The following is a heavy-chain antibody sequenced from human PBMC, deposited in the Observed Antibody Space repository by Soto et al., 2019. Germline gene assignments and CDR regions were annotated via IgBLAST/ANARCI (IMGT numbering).Heavy chain of an antibody. CDR3: ARERSPVQLERSYYYYGMDV. J-gene: IGHJ6*02. CDR2: INPNSGGT. V-gene: IGHV1-2*02. D-gene: IGHD1-1*01. Sequence: QVQLVQSGAEVKKPGASVKVSCKASGYTFTGYYMHWVRQAPGQGLEWMGWINPNSGGTNYAQKFQGRVTMTRDTSISTAYMELSRLRSDDTAVYYCARERSPVQLERSYYYYGMDVWGQVTTVTVSS. CDR1: GYTFTGYY.